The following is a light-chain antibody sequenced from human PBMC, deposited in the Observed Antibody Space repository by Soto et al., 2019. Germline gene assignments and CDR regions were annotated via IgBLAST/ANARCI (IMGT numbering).Light chain of an antibody. Sequence: DIQLTQSPSFLSASVGDRVTITCRASQDIGNFLAWFQQKPGRAPKLLIFAVFTLQSGVPSRFSGSGSGAEFTLTISSLQPEDFATYYCQQLDSYPLTFGGGTKVEIK. J-gene: IGKJ4*01. CDR3: QQLDSYPLT. V-gene: IGKV1-9*01. CDR2: AVF. CDR1: QDIGNF.